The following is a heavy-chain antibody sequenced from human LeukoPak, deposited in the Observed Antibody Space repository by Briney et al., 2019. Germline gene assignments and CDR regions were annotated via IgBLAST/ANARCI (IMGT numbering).Heavy chain of an antibody. Sequence: GGSLRLSYAASGFTFSSYAMSWVRQAPGKGLEWVSAISGSGGSTYYADSVKGRFTISRDNSKNTLYLQMNSLRAEDTAVYYCAKSPSGYWNYGSLLAFDIWGQGTMVTVSS. D-gene: IGHD1-7*01. CDR1: GFTFSSYA. CDR3: AKSPSGYWNYGSLLAFDI. CDR2: ISGSGGST. V-gene: IGHV3-23*01. J-gene: IGHJ3*02.